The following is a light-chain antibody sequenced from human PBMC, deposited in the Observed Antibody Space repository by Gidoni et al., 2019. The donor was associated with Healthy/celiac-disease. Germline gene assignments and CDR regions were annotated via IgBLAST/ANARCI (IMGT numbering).Light chain of an antibody. CDR3: QSYDSSLSAV. J-gene: IGLJ2*01. CDR2: GNS. V-gene: IGLV1-40*01. Sequence: QSVLTQPPSVSGAPGQRVTISCTGRSSNIGAGYDVHWYHQLPGTAPKLLIYGNSNRPSGVPDRFSGSKSGTSASLAITGLQAEDEADYYCQSYDSSLSAVFGGGTKLTVL. CDR1: SSNIGAGYD.